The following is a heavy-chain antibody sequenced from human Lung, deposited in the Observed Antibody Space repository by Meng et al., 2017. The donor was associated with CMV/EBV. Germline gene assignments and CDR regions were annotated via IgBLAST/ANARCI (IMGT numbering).Heavy chain of an antibody. CDR1: GFTFNTYW. J-gene: IGHJ4*02. D-gene: IGHD3-16*01. Sequence: GGSXRLXXAASGFTFNTYWMSWVRQAPGKGLEWVANIKEDGSDKYYLDSVKGRFTISKDNAKNSLYLQMNSLRAEDTAVYYCARDLGGSKATFDYWGQGTLVTLL. V-gene: IGHV3-7*01. CDR3: ARDLGGSKATFDY. CDR2: IKEDGSDK.